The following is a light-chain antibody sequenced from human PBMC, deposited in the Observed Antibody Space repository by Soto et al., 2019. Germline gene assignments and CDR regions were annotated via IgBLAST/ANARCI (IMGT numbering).Light chain of an antibody. Sequence: AIRITPSPSSVSASTVCIVNIRFGASQGISSYLAWYQQKPGKAPKLLIYAASSLQSGVPSRFSGSGSGTDFTLTISSLQPEDFATYYCQQSYSTPWTFGQGTKVDIK. V-gene: IGKV1-8*01. J-gene: IGKJ1*01. CDR3: QQSYSTPWT. CDR2: AAS. CDR1: QGISSY.